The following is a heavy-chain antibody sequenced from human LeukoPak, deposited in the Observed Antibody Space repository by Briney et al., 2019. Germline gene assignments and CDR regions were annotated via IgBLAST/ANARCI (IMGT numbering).Heavy chain of an antibody. CDR1: GFTFSSYS. Sequence: GSLRLSCAASGFTFSSYSMNWVRQAPGKGLEWVSSISSSSSYIFYAASVKGRFTISRDNAKNSLYLQMNSLRAEDTAMYYCARDYYDSSGYYHGDYWGQGTLVTVSS. CDR3: ARDYYDSSGYYHGDY. D-gene: IGHD3-22*01. V-gene: IGHV3-21*01. CDR2: ISSSSSYI. J-gene: IGHJ4*02.